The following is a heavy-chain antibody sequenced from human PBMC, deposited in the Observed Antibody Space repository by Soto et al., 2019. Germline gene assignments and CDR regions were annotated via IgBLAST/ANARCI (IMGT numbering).Heavy chain of an antibody. J-gene: IGHJ5*02. Sequence: PSETLSLTCTVSGGSISSGGYYWSWIRQHPGKGLEWIGYIYYSGSTYYNPSLKSRVTISVDTSKNQFSLKLSSVTAADTAVYYCARAPIRERNWFDPWGQGTLVTSPQ. D-gene: IGHD3-16*01. CDR3: ARAPIRERNWFDP. CDR1: GGSISSGGYY. V-gene: IGHV4-31*03. CDR2: IYYSGST.